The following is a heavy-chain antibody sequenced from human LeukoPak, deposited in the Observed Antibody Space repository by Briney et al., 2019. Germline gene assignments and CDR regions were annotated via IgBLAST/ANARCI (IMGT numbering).Heavy chain of an antibody. J-gene: IGHJ4*02. CDR1: GFTFSSYS. D-gene: IGHD1-26*01. Sequence: GGSLRLSCAASGFTFSSYSMNWVRQAPRQVLEWVSSISSSSSYIYYADSVKGRFTISRDNAKNSLYLQMNSLRAEDTAVYYCAREEYSGSYYFDYWGQGTLVTVSS. CDR2: ISSSSSYI. V-gene: IGHV3-21*01. CDR3: AREEYSGSYYFDY.